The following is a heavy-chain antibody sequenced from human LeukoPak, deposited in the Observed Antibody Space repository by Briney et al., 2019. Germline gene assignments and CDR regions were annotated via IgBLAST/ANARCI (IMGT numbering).Heavy chain of an antibody. J-gene: IGHJ1*01. D-gene: IGHD1-26*01. CDR2: IYYSGST. V-gene: IGHV4-31*03. Sequence: PSETLSLTCTVSGDSISSGGYHWSWIRQHPGKGLEWIGYIYYSGSTYYNPSLKSRVFIAVDTFENQFSLKLRSVTAADTAVYYCARGGSNSYFQHWGQGTLVTVSS. CDR3: ARGGSNSYFQH. CDR1: GDSISSGGYH.